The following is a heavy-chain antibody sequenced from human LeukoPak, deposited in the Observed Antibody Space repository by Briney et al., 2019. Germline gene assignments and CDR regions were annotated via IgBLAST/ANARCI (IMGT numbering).Heavy chain of an antibody. CDR3: ARDRGTYYDYVWGSYRPFDY. CDR2: ISAYNGNT. CDR1: GYTFTSYA. D-gene: IGHD3-16*02. Sequence: ASVKVSCKASGYTFTSYAMHWVRQAPGQRLEWMGWISAYNGNTNYAQKLQGRVTMTTDTSTSTAYMELRSLRSDDTAVYYCARDRGTYYDYVWGSYRPFDYWGQGTLVTVSS. V-gene: IGHV1-18*01. J-gene: IGHJ4*02.